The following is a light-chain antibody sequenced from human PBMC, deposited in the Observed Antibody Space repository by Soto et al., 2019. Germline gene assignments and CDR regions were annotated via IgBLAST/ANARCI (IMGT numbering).Light chain of an antibody. Sequence: ELVLTQSPATLSVSPGDRATLSCRASQYIGSAVAWYHQRSGQAPRLLIFDASIRVPTTPARFSGSVSGTEFTLTISRLEPEDFAVYYCQQYGSSLWTFGQGTKVDI. CDR1: QYIGSA. J-gene: IGKJ1*01. CDR3: QQYGSSLWT. CDR2: DAS. V-gene: IGKV3-20*01.